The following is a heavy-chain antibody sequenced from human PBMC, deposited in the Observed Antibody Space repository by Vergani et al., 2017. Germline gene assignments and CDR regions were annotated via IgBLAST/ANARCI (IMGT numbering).Heavy chain of an antibody. CDR2: INPSGGST. D-gene: IGHD1-1*01. CDR1: GYTFTSYY. V-gene: IGHV1-46*03. CDR3: ARVSRRLPLADAFDI. J-gene: IGHJ3*02. Sequence: QVQLVQSGAEVKKPGASVKVSCKASGYTFTSYYMHWVRQAPGQGLEWMGIINPSGGSTSYAQKFKGRVTMTRDTSTSTVYMELSSLRSEDTAVYYCARVSRRLPLADAFDIWGQGTMVTVSS.